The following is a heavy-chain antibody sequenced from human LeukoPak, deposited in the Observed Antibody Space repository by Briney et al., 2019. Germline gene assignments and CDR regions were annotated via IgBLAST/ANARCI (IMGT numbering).Heavy chain of an antibody. Sequence: ASVKVSCKASGYIFTGYYMHWVRQAPGQGLEWMGWINPNSGGTNYAHKFQGRVTMTRGTSISTAYMELSRLRSDDTAVYYCARDRPPQLVRPFDYWGQGTLVTVSS. V-gene: IGHV1-2*07. J-gene: IGHJ4*02. CDR3: ARDRPPQLVRPFDY. D-gene: IGHD6-13*01. CDR2: INPNSGGT. CDR1: GYIFTGYY.